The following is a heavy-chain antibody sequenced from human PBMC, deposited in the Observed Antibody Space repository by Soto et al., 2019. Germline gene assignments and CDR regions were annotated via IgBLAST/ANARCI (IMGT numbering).Heavy chain of an antibody. CDR3: ARLDYSDQGSTYYYHMDA. CDR2: IYFTGKT. V-gene: IGHV4-39*01. J-gene: IGHJ6*03. Sequence: QLQLQESGPGLVKPSETRSLTCTVSGGSIRSSRYYWGWIRQPPGKGLEFIGTIYFTGKTYNNPSLNSTINIYIDTSKNQFSLILSSVTAADKAVYYCARLDYSDQGSTYYYHMDAWGSGTAVTVSS. D-gene: IGHD4-17*01. CDR1: GGSIRSSRYY.